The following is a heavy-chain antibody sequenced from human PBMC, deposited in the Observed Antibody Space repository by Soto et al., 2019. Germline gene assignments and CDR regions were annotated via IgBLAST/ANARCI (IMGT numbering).Heavy chain of an antibody. CDR2: ISAYNGNT. V-gene: IGHV1-18*03. D-gene: IGHD3-10*01. Sequence: ASVKVSCKASGYTFTSYGISWVRQAPGQGLEWMGWISAYNGNTNYAQKLQGRVTMTTDTSTSTAYMELRSLRSDDMAVYYCARKGSYYYGSGSDSHWFDPWGQGTLVTVSS. J-gene: IGHJ5*02. CDR1: GYTFTSYG. CDR3: ARKGSYYYGSGSDSHWFDP.